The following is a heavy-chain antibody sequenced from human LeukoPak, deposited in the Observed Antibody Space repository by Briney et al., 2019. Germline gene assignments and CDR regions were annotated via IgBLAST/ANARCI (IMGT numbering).Heavy chain of an antibody. J-gene: IGHJ4*02. CDR2: FYYSGST. CDR3: ARGIAAAGNLDY. CDR1: GGSISSSNYY. D-gene: IGHD6-13*01. V-gene: IGHV4-39*07. Sequence: SETLSLTCTVSGGSISSSNYYWGWIRQPPGKGLEWIGSFYYSGSTYYNPSLKSRVTISVDTSKNHFSLKLSSVTAADTAVYYCARGIAAAGNLDYWGQGTLVTVSS.